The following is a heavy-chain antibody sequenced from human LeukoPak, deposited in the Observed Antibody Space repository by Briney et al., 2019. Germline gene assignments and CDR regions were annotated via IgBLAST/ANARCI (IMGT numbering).Heavy chain of an antibody. CDR2: IYYSGST. Sequence: SETLSLTCTVSGGSISSYYWSWIRQPPGKGLEWIGYIYYSGSTNYNPSLKSRVTISVDTSKNQFSLKLSSVTAADTAVYYCASGSYCSSTSCSQEFYYYYYMDVWGKGTTVTVSS. V-gene: IGHV4-59*01. D-gene: IGHD2-2*01. CDR3: ASGSYCSSTSCSQEFYYYYYMDV. CDR1: GGSISSYY. J-gene: IGHJ6*03.